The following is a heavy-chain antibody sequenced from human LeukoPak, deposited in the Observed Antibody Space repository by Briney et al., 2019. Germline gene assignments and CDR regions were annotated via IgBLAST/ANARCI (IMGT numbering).Heavy chain of an antibody. D-gene: IGHD3-22*01. Sequence: GGSLRLSCAASGFTFSSYSMNWVRQAPGKGLEWVSSISSSSSYIYYADSVKGRFTISRDNAKNSLYLQMNSLRAEDTAVYYCARDYHYYDSTSDYYYGMDVWGQGTTVTVSS. CDR2: ISSSSSYI. J-gene: IGHJ6*02. CDR3: ARDYHYYDSTSDYYYGMDV. CDR1: GFTFSSYS. V-gene: IGHV3-21*01.